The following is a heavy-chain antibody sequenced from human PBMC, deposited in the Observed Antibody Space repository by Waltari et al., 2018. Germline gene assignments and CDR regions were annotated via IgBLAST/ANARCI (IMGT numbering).Heavy chain of an antibody. D-gene: IGHD2-21*02. J-gene: IGHJ4*02. CDR3: AGYLGGNSDY. V-gene: IGHV1-69*02. Sequence: VRPAPGQGLEWMGRISPILGIANYAQKFQGRVTITAAESTSTAYMELSSLRAEDTAVYYCAGYLGGNSDYWGQGTLVTVSS. CDR2: ISPILGIA.